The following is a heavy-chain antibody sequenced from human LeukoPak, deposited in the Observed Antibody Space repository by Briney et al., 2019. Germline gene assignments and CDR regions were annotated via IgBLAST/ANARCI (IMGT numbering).Heavy chain of an antibody. J-gene: IGHJ4*02. Sequence: TGGSLRLSCAASGFTFDDYGMSWVRQAPGKGLEWVSGINWNGGSTGYADSVKGRFTISRDNAKNSLYLQMNSLRAEDTALYYCARDKSTLGGYSYGIDYWGQGTLVTVPS. D-gene: IGHD5-18*01. V-gene: IGHV3-20*04. CDR3: ARDKSTLGGYSYGIDY. CDR2: INWNGGST. CDR1: GFTFDDYG.